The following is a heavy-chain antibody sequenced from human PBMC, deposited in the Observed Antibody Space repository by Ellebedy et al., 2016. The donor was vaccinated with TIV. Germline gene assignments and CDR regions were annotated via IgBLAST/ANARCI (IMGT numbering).Heavy chain of an antibody. V-gene: IGHV1-2*02. CDR3: ARTASGGLYGYNFFFSY. Sequence: ASVKVSCXASGYTFTGYYMHWVRQAPGQGLEWMGWINPNSGGTNYAQKLQGRVTMTTDTSTSTAYMELRSLRSDDTAVYYCARTASGGLYGYNFFFSYWGQGTLVTVSS. CDR1: GYTFTGYY. CDR2: INPNSGGT. D-gene: IGHD5-24*01. J-gene: IGHJ4*02.